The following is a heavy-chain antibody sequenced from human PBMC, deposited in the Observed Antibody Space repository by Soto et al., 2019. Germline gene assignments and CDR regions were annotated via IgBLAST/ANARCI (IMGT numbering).Heavy chain of an antibody. D-gene: IGHD1-20*01. CDR3: ARDRPRYNSNDVDYYYYGMDV. J-gene: IGHJ6*02. CDR1: GGTFSSYD. V-gene: IGHV1-69*01. CDR2: IIPIFGTA. Sequence: QVQLVQSGAEVKKPGSSVKVSCKASGGTFSSYDISWVRQAPGQGLEWMGGIIPIFGTANYAQKFQGRVTITADESTSTAYMELSSLRSEDTTVYYCARDRPRYNSNDVDYYYYGMDVWGQGTTVTLSS.